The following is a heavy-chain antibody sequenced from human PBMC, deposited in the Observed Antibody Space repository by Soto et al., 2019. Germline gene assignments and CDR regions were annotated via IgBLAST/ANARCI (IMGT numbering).Heavy chain of an antibody. V-gene: IGHV3-30*18. CDR1: GFTFSSYG. D-gene: IGHD5-18*01. CDR3: AKVEDSYGSSF. J-gene: IGHJ4*02. Sequence: GGSLRLSCAASGFTFSSYGMHWVRQAPGKGLEWVAVISYDGSNKYYADSVKGRFTISRDNSKNTLYLQMNSLRAEDTAVYYCAKVEDSYGSSFWGQGTLVTVSS. CDR2: ISYDGSNK.